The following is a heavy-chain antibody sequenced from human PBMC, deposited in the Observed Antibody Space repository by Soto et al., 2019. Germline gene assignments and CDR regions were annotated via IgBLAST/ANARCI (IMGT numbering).Heavy chain of an antibody. CDR2: IRSKTDGGTT. D-gene: IGHD1-26*01. J-gene: IGHJ5*02. CDR3: KWDLEASDP. Sequence: EVQLVESGGGLVKPGGSLRLSCAASGFTFSNAWMSWVRQAPGKGLEWVGRIRSKTDGGTTDYAAPVKGRFTISRDDSKDALYLQMNSLKTEDTAVYYCKWDLEASDPWGQGTLVTVSS. V-gene: IGHV3-15*01. CDR1: GFTFSNAW.